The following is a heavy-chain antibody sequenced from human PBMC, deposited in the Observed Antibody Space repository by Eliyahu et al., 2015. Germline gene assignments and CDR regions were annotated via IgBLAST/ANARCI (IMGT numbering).Heavy chain of an antibody. CDR3: AREYYDFWSGHHSAYGMDV. D-gene: IGHD3-3*01. J-gene: IGHJ6*02. V-gene: IGHV3-30*01. CDR1: GFTFSSXA. Sequence: QVQLVESGGGVVQPGRSLRLSCAASGFTFSSXAMHWVRQTPGKGLEWVAVISYDGSNKYYADSVKGRFTISRDNSKNTLYLQMNSLRVEDTAVYYCAREYYDFWSGHHSAYGMDVWGQGTTVTVSS. CDR2: ISYDGSNK.